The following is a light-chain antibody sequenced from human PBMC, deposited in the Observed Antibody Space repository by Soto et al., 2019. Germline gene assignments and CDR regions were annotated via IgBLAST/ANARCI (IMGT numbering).Light chain of an antibody. CDR2: DAS. CDR3: QQYTNTNNPWM. Sequence: DIRMTQSPSSLSASVGDRVTITCRASQGISTWMAWYQQKPGKAPKLLVYDASTLQSGVASRFSGSGSGTEFTLIISGLQPDDSATYYCQQYTNTNNPWMFGQGTKVDIK. CDR1: QGISTW. V-gene: IGKV1-5*01. J-gene: IGKJ1*01.